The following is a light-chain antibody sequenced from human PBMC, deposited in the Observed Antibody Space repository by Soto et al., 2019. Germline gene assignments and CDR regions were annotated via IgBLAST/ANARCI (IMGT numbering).Light chain of an antibody. V-gene: IGKV1-8*01. Sequence: AIRMTQSPSSFSASTGDRVTITCRASQGISSYLAWYQQKPGKAPKLLIYAASTLQSGVPSRFSGSGSGPDFTLTISCLQSEDFATYYCQQYYSYPITFGGGTKVEIK. CDR2: AAS. CDR3: QQYYSYPIT. J-gene: IGKJ4*01. CDR1: QGISSY.